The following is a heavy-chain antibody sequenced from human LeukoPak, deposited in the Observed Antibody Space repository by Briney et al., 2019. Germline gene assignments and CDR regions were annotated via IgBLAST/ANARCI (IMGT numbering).Heavy chain of an antibody. J-gene: IGHJ4*02. CDR1: GGSISSYY. D-gene: IGHD3-10*01. CDR3: ARVRVRGVIPREIDY. CDR2: IYTSGST. Sequence: SETLSLTCTVSGGSISSYYWSWIRQPAGKGLEWIGRIYTSGSTNYNPSLKSRVTMSVDTSKNQFSLKLSSVTAADTAVYYCARVRVRGVIPREIDYWGQGTLVTVSS. V-gene: IGHV4-4*07.